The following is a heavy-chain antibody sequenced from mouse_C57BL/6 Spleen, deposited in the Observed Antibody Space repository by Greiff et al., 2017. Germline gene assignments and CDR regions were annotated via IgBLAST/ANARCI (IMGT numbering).Heavy chain of an antibody. CDR3: AIYDYDEVDAMDY. V-gene: IGHV5-17*01. J-gene: IGHJ4*01. D-gene: IGHD2-4*01. CDR1: GFTFSDYG. Sequence: EVQVVESGGGLVKPGGSLKLSCAASGFTFSDYGMHWVRQAPEKGLEWVAYISSGSSTIYYADTVKGRFTISRDNAKNTLFLQMTSLRSEDTAMYYCAIYDYDEVDAMDYWGQGTSVTVSS. CDR2: ISSGSSTI.